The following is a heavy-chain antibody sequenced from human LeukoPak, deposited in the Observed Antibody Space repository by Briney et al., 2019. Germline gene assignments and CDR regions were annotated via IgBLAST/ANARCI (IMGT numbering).Heavy chain of an antibody. CDR1: GFTFSSYA. Sequence: PGGSLRLSCAASGFTFSSYAMHWVRQAPGKGLEWVAVISYDGNNKYYADSVKGRFTISRDNSKNTLYLQMNSLRAEDTAVYYCAKDTGYSYGYSVYWGQGTLVTVSS. CDR3: AKDTGYSYGYSVY. CDR2: ISYDGNNK. V-gene: IGHV3-30-3*01. J-gene: IGHJ4*02. D-gene: IGHD5-18*01.